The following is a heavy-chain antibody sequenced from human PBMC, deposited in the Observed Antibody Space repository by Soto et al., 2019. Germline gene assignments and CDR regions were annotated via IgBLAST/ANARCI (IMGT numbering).Heavy chain of an antibody. V-gene: IGHV6-1*01. CDR3: VRDLLGSGGHFDY. Sequence: SQTLSLTCAISGDSVSSNSAAWNLIRQSPSRGLEWLGRTYYRSKWYNDYAVSVKSRITINPDTSKNQFSLQLNSVTPEDTAVYHCVRDLLGSGGHFDYWGQGTPVTVSS. D-gene: IGHD7-27*01. J-gene: IGHJ4*02. CDR2: TYYRSKWYN. CDR1: GDSVSSNSAA.